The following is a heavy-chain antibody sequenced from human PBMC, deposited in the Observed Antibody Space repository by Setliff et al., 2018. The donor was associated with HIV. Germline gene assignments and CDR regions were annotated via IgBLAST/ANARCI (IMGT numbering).Heavy chain of an antibody. J-gene: IGHJ4*02. V-gene: IGHV4-61*02. CDR3: ARQGAGYSDDY. CDR1: GGSISSGSYY. Sequence: PSETLSLTCTVSGGSISSGSYYWSWIRQPAGKGLEWIGRIYTSGSTNYNPSLKSRVTISVDTSRNQFSLKLSSVTAADTAVYYCARQGAGYSDDYWGQGTLVTSPQ. D-gene: IGHD5-18*01. CDR2: IYTSGST.